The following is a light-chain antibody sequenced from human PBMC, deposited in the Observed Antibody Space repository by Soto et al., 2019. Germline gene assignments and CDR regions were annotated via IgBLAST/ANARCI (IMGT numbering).Light chain of an antibody. Sequence: ERVMTQSPATLSVSPGERATLSSRTSQRVSSHLAWYHQKPGQAPRLLIYGASTRATGIPARFSGSGSGTDFTLTISSLQSEDFAVYHCQQYNDWPWSLGQGTQVDIK. CDR3: QQYNDWPWS. CDR1: QRVSSH. CDR2: GAS. V-gene: IGKV3-15*01. J-gene: IGKJ1*01.